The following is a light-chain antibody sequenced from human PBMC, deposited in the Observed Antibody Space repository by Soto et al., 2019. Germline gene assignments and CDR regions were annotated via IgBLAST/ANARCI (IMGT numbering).Light chain of an antibody. V-gene: IGKV3-15*01. CDR1: QSVSNN. CDR3: QQYNKWPLT. CDR2: GAT. Sequence: DIVLTQSPGTLSLSPGESATLSCRSSQSVSNNYLAWYQQKPGQAPRLLVYGATTRATDVPARFSGSGSGTEFTLTISGLQSEDFAVYYCQQYNKWPLTFGGGTRWIS. J-gene: IGKJ4*01.